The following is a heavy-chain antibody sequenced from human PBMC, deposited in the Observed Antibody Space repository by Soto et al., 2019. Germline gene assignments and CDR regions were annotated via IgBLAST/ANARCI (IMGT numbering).Heavy chain of an antibody. Sequence: EVQLVESGGGLVQPGGSLRLSCVASGFTFSNYWMNWVRQAPGKGLDWVANIKQDGSERYYVDSVKGRFTISRDNAKNSLYLQVNSLRAEDTAVYYCAKAYLEYMSSSGYFDIWCHGTMVTVSS. CDR3: AKAYLEYMSSSGYFDI. V-gene: IGHV3-7*01. J-gene: IGHJ3*02. CDR2: IKQDGSER. CDR1: GFTFSNYW. D-gene: IGHD6-6*01.